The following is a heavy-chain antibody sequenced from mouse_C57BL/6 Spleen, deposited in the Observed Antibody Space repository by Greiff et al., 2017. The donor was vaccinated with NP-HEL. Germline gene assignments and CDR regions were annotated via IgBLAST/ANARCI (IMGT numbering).Heavy chain of an antibody. CDR1: GFNIKDYY. D-gene: IGHD2-12*01. CDR2: IDPEDGDT. Sequence: VHVKQSGAELVRPGASVKLSCTASGFNIKDYYMHWVKQRPEQGLEWIGRIDPEDGDTEYAPKFQGKATMTADTSSNTAYLQLSSLTSEDTAVYYCTTSLRRDYYAMDYWGQGTSVTVSS. V-gene: IGHV14-1*01. CDR3: TTSLRRDYYAMDY. J-gene: IGHJ4*01.